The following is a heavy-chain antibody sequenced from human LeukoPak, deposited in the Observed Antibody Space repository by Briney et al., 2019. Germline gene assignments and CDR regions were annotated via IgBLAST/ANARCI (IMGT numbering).Heavy chain of an antibody. V-gene: IGHV4-59*01. CDR3: ARDSGLGERLDH. Sequence: PSETLSLTCTVSGGSISTYYWSWIRQSPGKGLEWIAYIYYSGSTSYNPSLKSRVTMSVDTSKNQFSLKVRFVTAADTAVYYCARDSGLGERLDHWGQGTLVTVSS. CDR2: IYYSGST. CDR1: GGSISTYY. D-gene: IGHD3-10*01. J-gene: IGHJ4*02.